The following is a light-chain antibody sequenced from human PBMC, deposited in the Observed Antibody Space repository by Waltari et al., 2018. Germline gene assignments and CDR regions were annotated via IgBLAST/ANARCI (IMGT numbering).Light chain of an antibody. CDR1: SGSVAGNF. J-gene: IGLJ3*02. Sequence: NFMLTQSHSVSASPGKTITISCTRTSGSVAGNFMQWYQQRPGSAPTPVISETNQSPSGVPDRFSGSIDRSSNSASLTIAGLKTEDEADYYCQSYDNNIWLFGGGTKLTVL. V-gene: IGLV6-57*03. CDR3: QSYDNNIWL. CDR2: ETN.